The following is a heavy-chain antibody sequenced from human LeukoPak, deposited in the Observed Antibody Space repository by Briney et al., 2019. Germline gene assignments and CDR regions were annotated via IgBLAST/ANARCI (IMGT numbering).Heavy chain of an antibody. Sequence: SVKVSCKASGGTFSSYAISWVRQAPGQGLEWMGGIIPIFGTANYAQKFQGRVTITADESTSTAYMELSSLRSEDTAVYYCARGRNYDFWSGYYSSVEVSNWFDPWGQGTLVTVSS. CDR1: GGTFSSYA. CDR2: IIPIFGTA. CDR3: ARGRNYDFWSGYYSSVEVSNWFDP. V-gene: IGHV1-69*01. J-gene: IGHJ5*02. D-gene: IGHD3-3*01.